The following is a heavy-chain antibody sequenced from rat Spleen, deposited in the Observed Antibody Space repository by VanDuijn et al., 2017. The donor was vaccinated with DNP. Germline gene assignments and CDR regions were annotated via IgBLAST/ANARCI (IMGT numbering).Heavy chain of an antibody. CDR2: ISYVGSST. V-gene: IGHV5-7*01. Sequence: EVQLVESGGGLVQPGRSLKLSCAASGFTFSDYNMAWVRQAPKQGREWVATISYVGSSTYYRDSVKGRFTISKDNAKSTLYLQMDSLRSEDTATYYCARHSDGYNYYFDYWGQGVMVTVSS. D-gene: IGHD1-4*01. CDR1: GFTFSDYN. CDR3: ARHSDGYNYYFDY. J-gene: IGHJ2*01.